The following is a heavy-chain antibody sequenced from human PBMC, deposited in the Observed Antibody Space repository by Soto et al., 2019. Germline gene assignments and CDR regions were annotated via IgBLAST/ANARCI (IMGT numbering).Heavy chain of an antibody. D-gene: IGHD3-22*01. J-gene: IGHJ4*02. CDR3: ARGGAANYYDSSYLDY. CDR1: GGYFSVHY. CDR2: INHSGST. Sequence: TSETLSLTCAVYGGYFSVHYWSWIRQPPGKGLEWIGEINHSGSTNYNPSLKSRVTISVDTSKNQFSLKLSSVTAADTAVYYCARGGAANYYDSSYLDYWGQGTLVTVSS. V-gene: IGHV4-34*01.